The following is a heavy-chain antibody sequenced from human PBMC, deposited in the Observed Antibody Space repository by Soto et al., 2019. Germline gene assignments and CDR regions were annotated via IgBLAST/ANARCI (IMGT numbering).Heavy chain of an antibody. J-gene: IGHJ6*02. Sequence: QVQLEQSGAEVKKPGSSVTVSCKASGGTFGNSAISWVRQAPGQGLEWMGGIIPIFPTPDYAQKFPGRVTVTAAESTRTASMQLRSLRSQATAVYYCALDKDRQQLGGTFYYAIDVWGQGTTVTVSS. CDR1: GGTFGNSA. CDR3: ALDKDRQQLGGTFYYAIDV. CDR2: IIPIFPTP. V-gene: IGHV1-69*12. D-gene: IGHD3-3*02.